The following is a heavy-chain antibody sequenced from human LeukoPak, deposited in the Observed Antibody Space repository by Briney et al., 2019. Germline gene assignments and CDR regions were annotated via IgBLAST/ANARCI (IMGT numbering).Heavy chain of an antibody. CDR1: GGSISSYY. Sequence: SETLSLTCTVSGGSISSYYWSWIRQSPGKGLEWIGYIHFSGNTKYNPSLKSRVTISLDTSRNQFSLKLNSVTAADTAVYYCAKSNGYGLIDIWGQGTMVTVSS. CDR3: AKSNGYGLIDI. V-gene: IGHV4-59*12. D-gene: IGHD3-22*01. CDR2: IHFSGNT. J-gene: IGHJ3*02.